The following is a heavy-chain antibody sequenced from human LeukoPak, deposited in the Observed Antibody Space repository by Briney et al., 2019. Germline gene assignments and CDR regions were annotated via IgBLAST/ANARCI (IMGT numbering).Heavy chain of an antibody. V-gene: IGHV4-30-2*01. J-gene: IGHJ4*02. CDR2: IYHSGST. D-gene: IGHD2-15*01. Sequence: SQTLSLTCAVSGGPISSGGYSWSWIRQPPGKGLEWIGYIYHSGSTYYNPSLKSRVTISVDRSKNQFSLKLSSVTAADTAVYYCGRDAEGSPFDYWGQGTLVTVSS. CDR3: GRDAEGSPFDY. CDR1: GGPISSGGYS.